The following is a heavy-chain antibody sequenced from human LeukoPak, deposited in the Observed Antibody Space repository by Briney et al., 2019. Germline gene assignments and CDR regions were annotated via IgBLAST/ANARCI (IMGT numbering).Heavy chain of an antibody. CDR2: IYDSGST. CDR3: ARGFRGSRHDY. V-gene: IGHV4-39*01. CDR1: GGSIRSSYYY. D-gene: IGHD2/OR15-2a*01. J-gene: IGHJ4*02. Sequence: SETLSLTCTVSGGSIRSSYYYWGWIRQPPGKGLEWIGSIYDSGSTYYNPSLKSRVTISVDTSKNQFSLKLSSVTAADTAVYYCARGFRGSRHDYWGQGTLVTVSS.